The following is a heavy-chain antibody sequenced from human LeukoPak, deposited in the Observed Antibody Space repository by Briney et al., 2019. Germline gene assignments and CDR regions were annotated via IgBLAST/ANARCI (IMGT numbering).Heavy chain of an antibody. V-gene: IGHV1-2*02. CDR2: INPNSGGT. Sequence: ASVKVSCKAFGYTFTGYYLHWVRQAPGQGLEWMGWINPNSGGTNYAQKFQGRVTMTRDTSISTACMELSRLRSDDTAVYYCARDYYDSSGYLVDYWGQGTLVTVSS. CDR3: ARDYYDSSGYLVDY. CDR1: GYTFTGYY. D-gene: IGHD3-22*01. J-gene: IGHJ4*02.